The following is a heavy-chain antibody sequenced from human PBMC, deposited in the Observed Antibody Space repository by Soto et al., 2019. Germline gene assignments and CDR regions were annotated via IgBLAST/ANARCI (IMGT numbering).Heavy chain of an antibody. CDR2: INAGNGNT. D-gene: IGHD3-16*01. J-gene: IGHJ5*02. CDR1: GYTFTSYA. V-gene: IGHV1-3*01. Sequence: QVQLVQSGAEVKKPGASVKVSCKASGYTFTSYAMHWVRQAPGQRLEWMGWINAGNGNTKYSQKFQGRVTMTRDTSASTAYMELSSLRSEDTAVYYCARRIKSGYNWFDPWGQGTLVTVSS. CDR3: ARRIKSGYNWFDP.